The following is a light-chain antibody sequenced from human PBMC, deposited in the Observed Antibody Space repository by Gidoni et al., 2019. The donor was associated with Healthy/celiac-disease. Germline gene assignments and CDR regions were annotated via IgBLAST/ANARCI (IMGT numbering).Light chain of an antibody. CDR3: NSRDSSGNHPV. CDR2: GKK. CDR1: SLRSYY. J-gene: IGLJ2*01. Sequence: SSELTQDPAVSVALGQTVRITCQGESLRSYYASWYPQKPGQAPVLVIYGKKHRPSGIPDRFSGSSSGNTASLTITGAQAEDESDYYCNSRDSSGNHPVFGGGPKLTVL. V-gene: IGLV3-19*01.